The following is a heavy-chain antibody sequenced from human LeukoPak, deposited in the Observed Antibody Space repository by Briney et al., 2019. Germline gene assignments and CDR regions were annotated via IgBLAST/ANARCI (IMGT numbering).Heavy chain of an antibody. CDR2: ISSSGRTM. Sequence: PGGSLRLSCAASGFPFSAYYMTWIRQAPGKGLEWVSYISSSGRTMYYADSVKGRFTISRDNAKNSLYLQMNSLRVEDTAVYYCARDEVRTGVFDIWGQGTMVTVSS. V-gene: IGHV3-11*04. J-gene: IGHJ3*02. D-gene: IGHD2-2*01. CDR1: GFPFSAYY. CDR3: ARDEVRTGVFDI.